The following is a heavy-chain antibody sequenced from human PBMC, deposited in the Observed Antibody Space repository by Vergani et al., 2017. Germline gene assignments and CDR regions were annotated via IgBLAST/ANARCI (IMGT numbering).Heavy chain of an antibody. CDR2: IWYDGSNK. CDR3: ARDLYDDYGESHFDY. CDR1: GFTFSSYG. V-gene: IGHV3-33*08. J-gene: IGHJ4*02. D-gene: IGHD4-17*01. Sequence: VQLLESGGGLVQPGGSLRLSCAASGFTFSSYGMHWVRQAPGKGLEWVAVIWYDGSNKYYADSVKGRFTISRDNSKNTLYLQMNSLRAEDTAVYYCARDLYDDYGESHFDYWGQGTLVTVSS.